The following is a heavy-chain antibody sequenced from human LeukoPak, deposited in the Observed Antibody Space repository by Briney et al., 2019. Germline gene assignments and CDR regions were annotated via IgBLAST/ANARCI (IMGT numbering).Heavy chain of an antibody. CDR1: GYSISSGYY. CDR2: IYHSGST. Sequence: PSETLSLTCAVSGYSISSGYYWGWIRQPPGRGLEWIGSIYHSGSTYYNPSLKSRVTISVDTSKNQFSLKLSSVTAADTAVYCCARVAGLRVATIPDEFDYWGQGTLVTVSS. D-gene: IGHD5-12*01. V-gene: IGHV4-38-2*01. CDR3: ARVAGLRVATIPDEFDY. J-gene: IGHJ4*02.